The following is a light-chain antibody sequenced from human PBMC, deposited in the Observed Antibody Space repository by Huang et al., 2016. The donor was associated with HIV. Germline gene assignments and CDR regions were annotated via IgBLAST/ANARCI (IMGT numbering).Light chain of an antibody. CDR2: CAS. V-gene: IGKV3-15*01. CDR3: QQYNNWPSA. Sequence: ETVMTQSPATLSVSPGERATLSCRASQSVSSNVAWYQQKPGQAPRLLRYCASTRATGIPARFSGSGSGTEFTLTISSLQSEDFAVYYCQQYNNWPSAFGQGTKVEIK. J-gene: IGKJ1*01. CDR1: QSVSSN.